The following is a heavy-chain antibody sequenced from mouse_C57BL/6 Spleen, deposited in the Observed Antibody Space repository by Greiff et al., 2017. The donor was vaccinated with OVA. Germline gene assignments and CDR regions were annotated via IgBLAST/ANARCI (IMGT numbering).Heavy chain of an antibody. V-gene: IGHV1-82*01. Sequence: VQRVESGPELVKPGASVKISCKASGYAFSSSWMNWVKQRPGKGLEWIGRIYPGDGDTNYNGKFKGKATLTADKSSSTAYMQLSSLTSEDSAVYFCASCYGNYPYAMDYWGQGTSVTVSS. D-gene: IGHD2-1*01. CDR3: ASCYGNYPYAMDY. CDR1: GYAFSSSW. CDR2: IYPGDGDT. J-gene: IGHJ4*01.